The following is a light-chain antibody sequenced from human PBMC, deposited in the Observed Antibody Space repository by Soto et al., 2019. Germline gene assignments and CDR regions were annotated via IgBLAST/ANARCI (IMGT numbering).Light chain of an antibody. J-gene: IGLJ2*01. CDR2: GVS. CDR1: ASDIGNYNY. V-gene: IGLV2-14*01. CDR3: SSYTSSSTLV. Sequence: QSALTQPASVSGSPGQSITISCTGTASDIGNYNYVSWYQLHPGKAPKLLIYGVSNRPSGVSNRFSGSKSGNAASLTISGLQAEDEADYYCSSYTSSSTLVFGGGTKVTVL.